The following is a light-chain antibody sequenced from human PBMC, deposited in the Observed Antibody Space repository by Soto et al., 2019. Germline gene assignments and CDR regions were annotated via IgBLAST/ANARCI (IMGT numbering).Light chain of an antibody. V-gene: IGKV1-33*01. CDR3: QHYDNLPPFT. Sequence: DIQMTQSPSSLSASVGDRVTITCQASQDIKNYLNWYQQKPGKAPKLLIYDASNLETRVPSRFSGSGSGTDFTFTISSLQPEDIATYYCQHYDNLPPFTFGPGTKVDIK. CDR1: QDIKNY. J-gene: IGKJ3*01. CDR2: DAS.